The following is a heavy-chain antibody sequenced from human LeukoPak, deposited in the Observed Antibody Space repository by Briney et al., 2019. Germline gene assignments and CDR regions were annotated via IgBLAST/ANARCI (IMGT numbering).Heavy chain of an antibody. D-gene: IGHD2-8*01. J-gene: IGHJ4*02. CDR3: VYVIDPSGHDY. CDR1: GYSISSGYY. CDR2: IYHSGST. Sequence: SETLSLTCTVSGYSISSGYYWGWIRQPPGKGLEWIGSIYHSGSTHYNPSLKSRVTISVDTSKNQFSLKLSSVTAADTAVYYCVYVIDPSGHDYWGQGTLVTVSS. V-gene: IGHV4-38-2*02.